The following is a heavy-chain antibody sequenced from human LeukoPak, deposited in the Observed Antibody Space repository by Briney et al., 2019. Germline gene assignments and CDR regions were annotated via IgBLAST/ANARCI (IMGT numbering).Heavy chain of an antibody. Sequence: KPSETLSFTCAVSGYSISSGYYWGWIRQPPGQGLECIGSIHHGGSTYYNSSLKSRVTISVDTSKNQFSLKLSSVTAADTAVYYCARQDYYDFYFDYWGQGTLVTVPS. CDR3: ARQDYYDFYFDY. V-gene: IGHV4-38-2*01. D-gene: IGHD3-22*01. J-gene: IGHJ4*02. CDR2: IHHGGST. CDR1: GYSISSGYY.